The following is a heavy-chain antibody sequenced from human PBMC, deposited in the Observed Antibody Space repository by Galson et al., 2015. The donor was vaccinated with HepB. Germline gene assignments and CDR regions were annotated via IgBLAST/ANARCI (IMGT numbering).Heavy chain of an antibody. V-gene: IGHV4-34*01. D-gene: IGHD1-26*01. CDR1: GGSFSGYF. Sequence: ETLSLTCAVYGGSFSGYFWTWIRQPPGKGLEWIGEITHSGSTNYNPSLKSRVTISVDTSKNQFSLKLSSVTAADTAVYYCARGMRYSGSYLVRGRPVLIAFDVWGQGTMVTVPS. CDR2: ITHSGST. J-gene: IGHJ3*01. CDR3: ARGMRYSGSYLVRGRPVLIAFDV.